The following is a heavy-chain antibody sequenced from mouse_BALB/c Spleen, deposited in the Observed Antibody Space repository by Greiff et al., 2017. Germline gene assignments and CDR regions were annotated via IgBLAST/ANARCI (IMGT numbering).Heavy chain of an antibody. CDR3: ASPSHYRYYYAMDY. CDR2: IWSGGST. CDR1: GFSLTSYG. V-gene: IGHV2-2*02. D-gene: IGHD2-14*01. Sequence: QVQLKQSGPGLVQPSQSLSITCTVSGFSLTSYGVHWVRQSPGKGLEWLGVIWSGGSTDYNAAFISRLSISKDNSKSQVFFKMNSLQANDTAIYYCASPSHYRYYYAMDYWGQGTSVTVSS. J-gene: IGHJ4*01.